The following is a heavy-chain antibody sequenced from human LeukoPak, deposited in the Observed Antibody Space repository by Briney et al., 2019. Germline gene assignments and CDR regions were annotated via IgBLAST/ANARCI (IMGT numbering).Heavy chain of an antibody. CDR1: GFTFSSYS. CDR3: AREGPYKAAAGMYYYGMDV. J-gene: IGHJ6*02. Sequence: GGSLRLSCAASGFTFSSYSMNGVRQAPGKGLEWVSSISSSSSCIYYADSVKGRFTISRDNAKNSLYLQMNSLRAEDTAVYYCAREGPYKAAAGMYYYGMDVWGQGTTVTVSS. CDR2: ISSSSSCI. V-gene: IGHV3-21*01. D-gene: IGHD6-13*01.